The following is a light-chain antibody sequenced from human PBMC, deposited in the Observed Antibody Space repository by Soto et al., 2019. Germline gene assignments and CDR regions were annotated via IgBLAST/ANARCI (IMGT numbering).Light chain of an antibody. CDR3: LQHNSYPRT. Sequence: DIQMTQSPSSLSASVGDRVTITCRASQDIGNDVGWYQQKSGKAPKRLIYLTYSLQTGVPSRFSGSGSGTDFSLTISSLQPEDSATYFCLQHNSYPRTFGQGTKVEIK. V-gene: IGKV1-17*01. J-gene: IGKJ1*01. CDR1: QDIGND. CDR2: LTY.